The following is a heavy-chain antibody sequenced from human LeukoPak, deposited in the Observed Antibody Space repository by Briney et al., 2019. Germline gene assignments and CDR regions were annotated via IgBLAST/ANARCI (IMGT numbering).Heavy chain of an antibody. J-gene: IGHJ5*02. CDR1: GFTFSSYA. Sequence: GGSLRLSCAASGFTFSSYAMSWVRHAPGKGLEWVSAISGSGGSTYYADSVKGRFTISRDNSKNTLYLQMNSLRAEDTAVYYCAKTPYYYDSSGFDPWGQGTLVTVSS. D-gene: IGHD3-22*01. V-gene: IGHV3-23*01. CDR3: AKTPYYYDSSGFDP. CDR2: ISGSGGST.